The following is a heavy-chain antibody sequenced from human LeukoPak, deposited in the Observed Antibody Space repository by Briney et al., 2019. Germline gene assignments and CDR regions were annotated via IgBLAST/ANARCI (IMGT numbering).Heavy chain of an antibody. CDR1: GGSISYHH. CDR3: ARLLRPGGRRGDAFDL. Sequence: SETLSLTCDVSGGSISYHHWTWIRQPPGRGLEWIGYFFDSGDSNYNPSLKNRVSISIDMSNSQFSLTMTSVTAADTAMYFCARLLRPGGRRGDAFDLWGQGTMVTVSS. D-gene: IGHD3-10*01. CDR2: FFDSGDS. J-gene: IGHJ3*01. V-gene: IGHV4-59*08.